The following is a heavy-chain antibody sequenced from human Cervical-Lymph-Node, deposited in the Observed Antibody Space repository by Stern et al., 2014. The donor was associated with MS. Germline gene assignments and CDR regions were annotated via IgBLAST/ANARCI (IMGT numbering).Heavy chain of an antibody. CDR3: ARIYCSGDECYHSFDT. J-gene: IGHJ4*02. CDR1: GYRFSTFY. D-gene: IGHD3-16*02. V-gene: IGHV1-2*06. Sequence: QVQLVQSGAEVKKPGASVKVSCKASGYRFSTFYLHWLRQAPGQGLQWLGPIDPGRGATNSSQTFQGRLTMTRDRSITTAYLELSGLRSDDTAVYYCARIYCSGDECYHSFDTWGQGTLVTVSS. CDR2: IDPGRGAT.